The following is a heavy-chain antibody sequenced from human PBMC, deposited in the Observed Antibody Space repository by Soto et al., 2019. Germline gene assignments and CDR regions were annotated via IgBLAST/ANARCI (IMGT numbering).Heavy chain of an antibody. CDR1: GYTFTSYG. CDR3: ARGSAVAGTYRYYYYYYMDV. V-gene: IGHV1-18*01. Sequence: ASVKVSCKASGYTFTSYGISWVRQAPGQGLEWMGWISAYNGNTNYAQKLQGRVTMTTDTSTSTAYMELRSLRSDDTAVYYCARGSAVAGTYRYYYYYYMDVWGKGTTVTVS. J-gene: IGHJ6*03. D-gene: IGHD6-19*01. CDR2: ISAYNGNT.